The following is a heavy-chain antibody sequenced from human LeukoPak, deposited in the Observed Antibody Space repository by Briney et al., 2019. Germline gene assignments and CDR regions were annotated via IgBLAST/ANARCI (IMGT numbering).Heavy chain of an antibody. CDR3: AKGGRDRYDDSYNFDY. CDR2: IRYDGSNK. CDR1: GFTFSSYV. D-gene: IGHD5-18*01. Sequence: GGSLRLSCAASGFTFSSYVMHWVRQAPGKGLEWVAFIRYDGSNKYYADSVKGRFTISRDNSKNTLYMQMNSLRAEDTAVYYCAKGGRDRYDDSYNFDYGGKGTLVTAS. J-gene: IGHJ4*02. V-gene: IGHV3-30*02.